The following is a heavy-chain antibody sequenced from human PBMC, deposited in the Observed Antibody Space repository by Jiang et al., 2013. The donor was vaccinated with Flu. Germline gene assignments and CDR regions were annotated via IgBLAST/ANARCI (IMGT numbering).Heavy chain of an antibody. V-gene: IGHV5-51*01. CDR3: ATPYSSGYSGPFDY. Sequence: SPSFQGQVTISADKSISTAYLQWSSLKASDTAMYYCATPYSSGYSGPFDYWGQGTLVTVSS. D-gene: IGHD3-22*01. J-gene: IGHJ4*02.